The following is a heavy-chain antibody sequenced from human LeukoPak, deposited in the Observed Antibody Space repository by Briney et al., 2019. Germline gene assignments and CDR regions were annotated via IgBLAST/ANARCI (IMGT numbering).Heavy chain of an antibody. CDR3: ARNIAVAVPVDY. D-gene: IGHD6-19*01. CDR1: GGSISSYY. Sequence: SETLSLTCTVSGGSISSYYWSWVRQPPGKGLEWIGSIYYSGSTYYNPSLKSRVTISVDTSKNQFSLKLSSVTAADTAVYYCARNIAVAVPVDYWGQGTLVTVSS. V-gene: IGHV4-59*05. CDR2: IYYSGST. J-gene: IGHJ4*02.